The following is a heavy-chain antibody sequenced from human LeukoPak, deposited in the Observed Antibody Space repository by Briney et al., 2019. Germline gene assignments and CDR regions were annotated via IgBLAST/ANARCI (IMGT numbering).Heavy chain of an antibody. J-gene: IGHJ4*02. CDR2: INPNSGDT. CDR3: ARERTSGGRARDY. Sequence: GASVKVSCKASGYTFIGYYMYWVRQAPGQGLEWMGRINPNSGDTIYAQKFQGRVTMTRDTSISTAHMELSRLRSDDTAVYYCARERTSGGRARDYWGQGTPVTVSS. CDR1: GYTFIGYY. V-gene: IGHV1-2*02. D-gene: IGHD2-15*01.